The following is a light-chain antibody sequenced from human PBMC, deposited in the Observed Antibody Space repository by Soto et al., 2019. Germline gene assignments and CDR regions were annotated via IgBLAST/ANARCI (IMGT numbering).Light chain of an antibody. J-gene: IGLJ2*01. Sequence: QSVLTQPPSVSGTPGQRVTISCSGSDSNIARNYVSWFQQLPGTAPKLLMYRNDQRPSGVPDRFSVSKSGSSASLAISGLRSEDEADYYCPTWDGSLRRPVFGGGTKLTVL. CDR2: RND. CDR3: PTWDGSLRRPV. CDR1: DSNIARNY. V-gene: IGLV1-47*01.